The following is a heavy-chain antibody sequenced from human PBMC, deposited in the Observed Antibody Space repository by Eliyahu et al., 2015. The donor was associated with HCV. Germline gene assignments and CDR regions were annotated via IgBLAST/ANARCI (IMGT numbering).Heavy chain of an antibody. CDR2: VIPIFGTA. Sequence: QVQLVQSGAEVKKPGSSVKVSCKASGGTFSSYAISWVRQAPWPGVGVVGGVIPIFGTANYAQKFQGRVTITADESTSTAYMELSSLRSEDTAVYYCARVRTVVTPDLGYYFDYWGQGTLVTVSS. CDR3: ARVRTVVTPDLGYYFDY. D-gene: IGHD4-23*01. CDR1: GGTFSSYA. V-gene: IGHV1-69*01. J-gene: IGHJ4*02.